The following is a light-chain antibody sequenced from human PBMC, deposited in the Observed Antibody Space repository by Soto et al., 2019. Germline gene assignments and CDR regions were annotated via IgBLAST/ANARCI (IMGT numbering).Light chain of an antibody. V-gene: IGKV1-39*01. J-gene: IGKJ2*01. Sequence: DIQMTQSPSSLSASVGDRVTITCRASQSISNSLNWYQQKPGKAPKLLIYTASNLQSGVPSRFSGSRSGTDFTLIISSLQPEDFATYYCQQSYSTHMYTFGHGTKLEIK. CDR3: QQSYSTHMYT. CDR1: QSISNS. CDR2: TAS.